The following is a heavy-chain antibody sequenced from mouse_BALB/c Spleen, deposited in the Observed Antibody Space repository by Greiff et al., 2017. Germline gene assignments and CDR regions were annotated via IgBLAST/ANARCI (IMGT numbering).Heavy chain of an antibody. J-gene: IGHJ2*01. V-gene: IGHV1S81*02. Sequence: VQLVESGAELVKPGASVKLSCKASGYTFTSYYMYWVKQRPGQGLEWIGEINPSNGGTNFNEKFKSKATLTVDKSSSTAYMQLSSLTSEDSAVYYCNYYGYGEYYFDYWGQGTTLTVSS. CDR1: GYTFTSYY. CDR3: NYYGYGEYYFDY. D-gene: IGHD1-2*01. CDR2: INPSNGGT.